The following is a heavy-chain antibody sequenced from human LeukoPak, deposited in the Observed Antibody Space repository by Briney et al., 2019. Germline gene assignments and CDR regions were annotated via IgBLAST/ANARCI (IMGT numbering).Heavy chain of an antibody. V-gene: IGHV3-30-3*01. CDR2: ISYDGSNK. D-gene: IGHD6-6*01. J-gene: IGHJ4*02. CDR3: ARDSIAARQVPFDY. Sequence: GGSLRLSCAASGFTFSSYAMHWVRQAPGKGLEWVAVISYDGSNKYYADSVKGRFTISRDNSKNTLFLQMNSLRAEDTAVYYCARDSIAARQVPFDYWGQGTLVTVSS. CDR1: GFTFSSYA.